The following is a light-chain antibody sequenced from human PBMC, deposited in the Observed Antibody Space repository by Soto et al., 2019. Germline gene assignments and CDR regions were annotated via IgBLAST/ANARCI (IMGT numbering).Light chain of an antibody. CDR2: RNN. V-gene: IGLV1-47*01. CDR1: SSNIGSNY. J-gene: IGLJ1*01. CDR3: QSYDSSLSGLYV. Sequence: QAVVTQPPSASGTPGQRVTISCSGSSSNIGSNYVYWYQQLPGTAPKLLIYRNNQRPSGVPDRFSGSKSGTSASLAISGLRSEDEADYYCQSYDSSLSGLYVFGTGTKLTVL.